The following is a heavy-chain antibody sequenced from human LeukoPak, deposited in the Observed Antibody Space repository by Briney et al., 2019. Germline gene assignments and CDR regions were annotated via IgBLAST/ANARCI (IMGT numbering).Heavy chain of an antibody. CDR1: GYTFTGYY. CDR3: ARDHCSGGSCYPAFDY. D-gene: IGHD2-15*01. Sequence: ASVKVSCKASGYTFTGYYMHWVRQAPGQGLEWMGWINPNSGGTNYAQKFQGRVTMTRDTSISTAYMELSRLRSDDTAVCYCARDHCSGGSCYPAFDYWGQGTLVTVSS. V-gene: IGHV1-2*02. J-gene: IGHJ4*02. CDR2: INPNSGGT.